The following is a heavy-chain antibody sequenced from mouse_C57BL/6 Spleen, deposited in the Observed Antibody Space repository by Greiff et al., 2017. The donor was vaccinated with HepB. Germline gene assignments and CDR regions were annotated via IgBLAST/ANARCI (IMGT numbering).Heavy chain of an antibody. CDR1: GFTFSNYW. Sequence: EVKVEESGGGLVQPGGSMKLSCVASGFTFSNYWMNWVRQSPEKGLEWVAQIRLKSDNYATHYAESVKGRFTISRDDSKSSVYLQMNNLRAEDTGIYYCTLQAWFAYWGQGTLVTVSA. CDR2: IRLKSDNYAT. J-gene: IGHJ3*01. V-gene: IGHV6-3*01. CDR3: TLQAWFAY.